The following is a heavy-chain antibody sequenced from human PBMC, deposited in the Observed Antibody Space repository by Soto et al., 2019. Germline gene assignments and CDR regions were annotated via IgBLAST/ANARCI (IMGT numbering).Heavy chain of an antibody. Sequence: QVQLVQSGAEVKKPGASVRVSCTTSGYSLTGYYLHWVRQAPGQGLEWMGRINPESGDTDYAQKFQGWVTMTTDTSINTAYMDLTRLTSNDTAIYYCARGGTIRQTTFGLVIVGRFDPWGQGTLVTVSS. J-gene: IGHJ5*02. CDR1: GYSLTGYY. CDR2: INPESGDT. D-gene: IGHD3-3*01. V-gene: IGHV1-2*04. CDR3: ARGGTIRQTTFGLVIVGRFDP.